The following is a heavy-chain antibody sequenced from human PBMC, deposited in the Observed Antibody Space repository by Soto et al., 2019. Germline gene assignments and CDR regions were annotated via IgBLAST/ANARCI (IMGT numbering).Heavy chain of an antibody. CDR3: ARGRGYDILTGYYSFEY. J-gene: IGHJ4*02. CDR2: INHSGST. Sequence: PSETLSLTCAVYGGSFSGYYWSWIRQPPGKGLEWIGEINHSGSTNYNPSLKGRVTISVDTSKNQFSLKLSSVTAADTAVYYCARGRGYDILTGYYSFEYWGQGTLVTVSS. V-gene: IGHV4-34*01. CDR1: GGSFSGYY. D-gene: IGHD3-9*01.